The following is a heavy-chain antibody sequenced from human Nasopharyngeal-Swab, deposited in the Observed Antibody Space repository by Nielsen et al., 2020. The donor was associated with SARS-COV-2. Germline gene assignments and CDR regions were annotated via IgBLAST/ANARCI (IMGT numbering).Heavy chain of an antibody. Sequence: SVKVSCKASGGTFSSYAISWVRQAPGQGLEWMGGIIPIFGTANYAQKFQGRVTITADESTSTAYMELSSLRSEDTAVYYCAIMTTVTSYLFYYYYYMDVWAKGPRSPSP. CDR3: AIMTTVTSYLFYYYYYMDV. V-gene: IGHV1-69*13. D-gene: IGHD4-11*01. J-gene: IGHJ6*03. CDR2: IIPIFGTA. CDR1: GGTFSSYA.